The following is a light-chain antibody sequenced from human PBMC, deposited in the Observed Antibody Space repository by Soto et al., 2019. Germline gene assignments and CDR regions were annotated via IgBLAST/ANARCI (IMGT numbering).Light chain of an antibody. CDR3: QEYKSAT. CDR2: DAS. J-gene: IGKJ2*01. V-gene: IGKV1-5*01. Sequence: DIPMTQSPSTLSASVGDRVTITCRASQSISDWLAWYQQKPGKAPKLLIYDASTLQSGVPSRFSGSGSGTEFTLTFSSLQPDDFATYYCQEYKSATFGQGTKLEIE. CDR1: QSISDW.